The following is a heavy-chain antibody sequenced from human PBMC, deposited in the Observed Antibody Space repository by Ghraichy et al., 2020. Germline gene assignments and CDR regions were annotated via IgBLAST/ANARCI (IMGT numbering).Heavy chain of an antibody. CDR3: TRGYCTGGVCCTFDY. J-gene: IGHJ4*02. Sequence: GESLRLSCAASGFTFSGSAMHWVRQASGKGLEWVGRIRSEANSYATAYAASVKGRFIISRDDSKNTAYLQMNSLKTEDTAVYYCTRGYCTGGVCCTFDYWGQGTLVTVSS. V-gene: IGHV3-73*01. CDR1: GFTFSGSA. D-gene: IGHD2-8*02. CDR2: IRSEANSYAT.